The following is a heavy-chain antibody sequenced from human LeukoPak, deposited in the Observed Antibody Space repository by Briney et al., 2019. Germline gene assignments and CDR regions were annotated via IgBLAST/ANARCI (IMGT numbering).Heavy chain of an antibody. Sequence: GGSLRLSCVTSGFTFDDYAMHWVRQVPGKCLEWVSGISWNSGSVVYADSVKGRFTISRDNAKNSLYLQMNSLRAEDTALYYCAKDASSVVRGVPDYWGQGILVTVSS. CDR2: ISWNSGSV. J-gene: IGHJ4*02. CDR1: GFTFDDYA. V-gene: IGHV3-9*01. D-gene: IGHD3-10*01. CDR3: AKDASSVVRGVPDY.